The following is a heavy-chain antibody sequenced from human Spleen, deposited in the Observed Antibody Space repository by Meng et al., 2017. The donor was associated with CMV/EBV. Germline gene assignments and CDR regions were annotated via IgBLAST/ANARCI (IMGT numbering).Heavy chain of an antibody. CDR1: GFTFSSYS. D-gene: IGHD3-3*02. CDR2: ISSSGTYI. J-gene: IGHJ6*02. V-gene: IGHV3-21*01. CDR3: ARAFGYNYYAMDV. Sequence: GESLKISCAASGFTFSSYSMNWVRQAPGKGLEWVSSISSSGTYIYYIDPVKGRFTISRDNAKNSVYLQMNSLRAEDTAVYFCARAFGYNYYAMDVWGQGTMVTVSS.